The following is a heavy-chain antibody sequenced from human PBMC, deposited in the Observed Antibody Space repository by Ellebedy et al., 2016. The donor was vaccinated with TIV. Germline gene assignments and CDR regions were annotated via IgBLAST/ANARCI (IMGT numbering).Heavy chain of an antibody. V-gene: IGHV1-3*01. CDR3: ARERLTGYFDY. CDR1: GYTFTSYT. Sequence: AASVKVSCKASGYTFTSYTMHWARQAPGQRLEWMGRINAGNGDTKYSQKFQGRVTITRDTSATTAYMELSSLRSEDTAVFYCARERLTGYFDYWGQGTLVTVSS. J-gene: IGHJ4*02. CDR2: INAGNGDT. D-gene: IGHD1-14*01.